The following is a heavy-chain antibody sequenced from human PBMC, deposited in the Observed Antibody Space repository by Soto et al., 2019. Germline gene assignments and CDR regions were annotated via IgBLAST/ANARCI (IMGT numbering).Heavy chain of an antibody. V-gene: IGHV4-39*01. CDR2: IYYSGST. CDR1: GGSISSYY. CDR3: ARRWGNSFDY. Sequence: PSETLSLTCTVSGGSISSYYWGWIRRPPGKGLEWIGSIYYSGSTYYNPSLKSRVTISVDTSKNQFSLKLSSVTAADTAVYYCARRWGNSFDYWGQGTLVTVSS. D-gene: IGHD7-27*01. J-gene: IGHJ4*02.